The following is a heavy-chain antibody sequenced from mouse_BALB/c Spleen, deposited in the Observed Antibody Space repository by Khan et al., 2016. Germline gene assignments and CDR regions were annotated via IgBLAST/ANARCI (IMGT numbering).Heavy chain of an antibody. Sequence: EVQLQESGPSLVKPSQTLSLTCSVTGDSLTSGYWNWIRKFPGNKLEYMGYISYSGNTYYSPSLKSRISITRDTSKNQYFLQLTSVTTEDTATYXCARYLYYYGSAYDTMDYWGQGTSVTVSS. CDR2: ISYSGNT. CDR1: GDSLTSGY. CDR3: ARYLYYYGSAYDTMDY. D-gene: IGHD1-1*01. J-gene: IGHJ4*01. V-gene: IGHV3-8*02.